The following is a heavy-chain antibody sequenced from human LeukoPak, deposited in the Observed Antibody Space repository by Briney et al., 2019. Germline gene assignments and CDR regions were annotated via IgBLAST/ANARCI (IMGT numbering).Heavy chain of an antibody. V-gene: IGHV3-48*02. CDR2: ISSSSSTI. CDR1: GFTFSSYS. D-gene: IGHD2-2*01. Sequence: GGSLRLSCAASGFTFSSYSMNWVRQAPGKGLEWVSYISSSSSTIYYADSVKGRFTISRDNAKNSLYLQMNSLRDEDTAVYYCARGCSSTSCYWDAFDIWGQGTMVTVSS. J-gene: IGHJ3*02. CDR3: ARGCSSTSCYWDAFDI.